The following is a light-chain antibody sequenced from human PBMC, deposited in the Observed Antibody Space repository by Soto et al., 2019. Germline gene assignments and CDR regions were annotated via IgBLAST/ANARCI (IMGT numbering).Light chain of an antibody. Sequence: EIVMTRSPATLSVSPGERATLSCRASQSVSSNLAWYQQKPGQAPRLLIYGASTRATGIPARFSGSGSGTEFTLTISSLQSEDFAVYYCQQYNNLPYTFGQGTKLEIK. CDR2: GAS. J-gene: IGKJ2*01. V-gene: IGKV3-15*01. CDR3: QQYNNLPYT. CDR1: QSVSSN.